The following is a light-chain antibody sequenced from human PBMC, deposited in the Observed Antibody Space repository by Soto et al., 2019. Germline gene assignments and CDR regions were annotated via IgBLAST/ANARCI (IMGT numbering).Light chain of an antibody. CDR1: SSNIGSNT. CDR3: AAWDDSLNGPV. J-gene: IGLJ3*02. CDR2: SNN. Sequence: QAVVTQPPSASGTPGPRVTLSCSGSSSNIGSNTVNWYQQLPGTAPKLLIYSNNQRPSGVPDRFSGSKSGTSASLAISGLQSEDEADYYCAAWDDSLNGPVFGGGTKLTVL. V-gene: IGLV1-44*01.